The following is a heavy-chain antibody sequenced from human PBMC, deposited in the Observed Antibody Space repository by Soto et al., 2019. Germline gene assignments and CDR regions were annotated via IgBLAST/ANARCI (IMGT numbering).Heavy chain of an antibody. V-gene: IGHV3-30*18. J-gene: IGHJ4*02. CDR1: GFTFSSYG. Sequence: GGSLRLSCAASGFTFSSYGMHWVHQAPGKGLEWVAVISYDGSNKYYADSVKGRFTISRDNSKNTLYLQMNSLRAEDPAVYYCAKEGDSSAYYFDYWGQGTLVTVSS. CDR2: ISYDGSNK. D-gene: IGHD6-25*01. CDR3: AKEGDSSAYYFDY.